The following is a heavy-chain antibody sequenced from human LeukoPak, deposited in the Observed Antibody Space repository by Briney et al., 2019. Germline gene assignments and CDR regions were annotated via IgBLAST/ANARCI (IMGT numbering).Heavy chain of an antibody. CDR1: GGSISSSSYY. CDR3: ARLGGAGSLGGEFGELLHFDY. Sequence: PSETLSLTCTVSGGSISSSSYYWGWIRQPPGKGLEWIGSIYYSGSTYYNPSLKSRVTISVDTSKNQFSLKLSSVTAADTAVYYCARLGGAGSLGGEFGELLHFDYWGQGTLVTVSS. V-gene: IGHV4-39*01. D-gene: IGHD3-10*01. J-gene: IGHJ4*02. CDR2: IYYSGST.